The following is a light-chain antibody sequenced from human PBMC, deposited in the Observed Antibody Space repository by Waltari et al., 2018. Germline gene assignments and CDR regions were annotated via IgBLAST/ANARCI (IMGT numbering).Light chain of an antibody. CDR1: DLPTQY. J-gene: IGLJ1*01. Sequence: YELTHPPSEPVSPGQTARITCSGDDLPTQYAYWYQQKPGQAPVLVIYKDSERPSGIPERFSGSSSGTTVTLTISGVQAEDEADYYCQSADSSGTYVFGTGTKVTVL. CDR3: QSADSSGTYV. V-gene: IGLV3-25*03. CDR2: KDS.